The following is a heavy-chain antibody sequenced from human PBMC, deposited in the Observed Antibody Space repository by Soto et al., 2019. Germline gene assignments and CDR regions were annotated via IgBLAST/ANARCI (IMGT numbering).Heavy chain of an antibody. V-gene: IGHV5-51*01. J-gene: IGHJ6*02. CDR3: AIHHHPPPGILDYFYIMDV. D-gene: IGHD1-20*01. CDR2: IYPDDSDT. Sequence: GESLKISCKGSGYSFTNYRIGWVRQMPGKGLEWMGIIYPDDSDTRYSPSFQGQVTISADKSISTAYLQWSSLKASDTAMYHCAIHHHPPPGILDYFYIMDVWGQGTTVTVSS. CDR1: GYSFTNYR.